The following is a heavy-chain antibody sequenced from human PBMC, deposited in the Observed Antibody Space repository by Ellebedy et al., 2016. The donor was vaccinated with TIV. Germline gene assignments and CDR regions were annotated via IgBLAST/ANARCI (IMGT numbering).Heavy chain of an antibody. D-gene: IGHD3-16*01. Sequence: GGSLRLSCAASGYTFTSYAMHWVRQAPGQRLEWMGWINAGNGNTKYSQKFQGRVTITRDTSASTAYMELSSLRSEDTAVYYCARGLTRGNASGGYWGQGTLVTVSS. CDR3: ARGLTRGNASGGY. CDR2: INAGNGNT. J-gene: IGHJ4*02. V-gene: IGHV1-3*01. CDR1: GYTFTSYA.